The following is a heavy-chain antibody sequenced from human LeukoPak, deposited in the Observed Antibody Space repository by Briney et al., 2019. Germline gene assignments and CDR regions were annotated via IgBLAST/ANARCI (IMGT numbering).Heavy chain of an antibody. CDR2: IYHSGSTSYT. V-gene: IGHV4-4*02. CDR1: GGSISSSNW. CDR3: ARRTGEGAFDI. D-gene: IGHD3-16*01. J-gene: IGHJ3*02. Sequence: SGTLSLTCAVSGGSISSSNWWSWVRQPPGKGLEWIGEIYHSGSTSYTNYNPSLKSRVTISVDKSKNQFSLGLNSVTAADTAVYYCARRTGEGAFDIWGQGTMVTVPS.